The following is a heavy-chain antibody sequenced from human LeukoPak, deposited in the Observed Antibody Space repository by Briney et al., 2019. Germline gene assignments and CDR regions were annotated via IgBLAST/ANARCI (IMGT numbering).Heavy chain of an antibody. J-gene: IGHJ6*03. CDR2: IRSGGSNK. CDR3: ASARIMGPSGYYYMDV. Sequence: QSGGSLRLSCAASLFTVSSYGMHWVRQAPGKGLEWVAVIRSGGSNKFYADSVKGRFTISRDNSKNTLYLQMNSLSAEDTAVYYCASARIMGPSGYYYMDVWGKGTTVTVSS. D-gene: IGHD1-26*01. CDR1: LFTVSSYG. V-gene: IGHV3-30*02.